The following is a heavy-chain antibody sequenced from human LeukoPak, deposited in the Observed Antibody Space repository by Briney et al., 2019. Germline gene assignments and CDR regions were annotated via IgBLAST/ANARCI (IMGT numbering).Heavy chain of an antibody. D-gene: IGHD6-13*01. CDR3: ARAGSSSWSGDY. J-gene: IGHJ4*02. V-gene: IGHV3-21*01. CDR2: ISSSSSYI. Sequence: GGSLRLSCAASGFTFSSYSMNWVRQAPGKGLEWVSSISSSSSYIYYADSVKGRFTISRDNAKNSLYLQMNSLRAEDTAVYYCARAGSSSWSGDYWGQGTLVTVSS. CDR1: GFTFSSYS.